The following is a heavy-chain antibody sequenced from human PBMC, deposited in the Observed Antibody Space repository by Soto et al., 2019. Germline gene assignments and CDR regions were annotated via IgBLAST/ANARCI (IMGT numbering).Heavy chain of an antibody. D-gene: IGHD3-10*01. V-gene: IGHV3-30*18. J-gene: IGHJ4*02. CDR1: GFTFSSYG. Sequence: ESGGGVVQPGRSLRLSCAASGFTFSSYGMHWVRQAPGKGLEWVAVISYDGSNKYYADSVKGRFTISRDNSKNTLYLQMNSLRAEDTAVYYCAKDYHPAPPYYYGSGSYYTGDYWGQGTLVTVSS. CDR3: AKDYHPAPPYYYGSGSYYTGDY. CDR2: ISYDGSNK.